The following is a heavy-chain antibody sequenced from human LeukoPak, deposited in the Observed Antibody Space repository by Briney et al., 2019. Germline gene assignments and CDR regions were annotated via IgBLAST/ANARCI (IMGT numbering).Heavy chain of an antibody. D-gene: IGHD3-3*01. CDR1: GGTFSSYA. CDR3: AREWGPRRFSHYYFDY. V-gene: IGHV1-69*05. Sequence: ASVKVSCKASGGTFSSYAISWVRQAPGQGLEWMGGIIPIFGTVNYAQKFQGRVTITTDESTSTAYMELSSLRSEDTAVYYCAREWGPRRFSHYYFDYWGQGTLVTVSS. CDR2: IIPIFGTV. J-gene: IGHJ4*02.